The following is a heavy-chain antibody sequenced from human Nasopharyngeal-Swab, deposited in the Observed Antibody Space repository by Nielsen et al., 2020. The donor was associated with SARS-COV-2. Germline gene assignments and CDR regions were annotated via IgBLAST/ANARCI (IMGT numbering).Heavy chain of an antibody. D-gene: IGHD6-19*01. J-gene: IGHJ4*02. V-gene: IGHV3-7*01. Sequence: GESLRLSCAASGFTFSNFWMSWVRQAPGKGLEWVANIKQDGSEKYYVDSVKGRFTISRDNAKNSLYLQMNSLRAEDTAVYYCAVDGYWGQGTLVTVSS. CDR1: GFTFSNFW. CDR3: AVDGY. CDR2: IKQDGSEK.